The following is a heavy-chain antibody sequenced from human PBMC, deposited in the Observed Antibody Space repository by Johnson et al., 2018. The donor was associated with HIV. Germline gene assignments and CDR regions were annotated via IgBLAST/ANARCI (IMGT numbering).Heavy chain of an antibody. Sequence: QLVESGGGLVQPGGSLRLSCAASGFTVSSNYMSWVRQAPGKGLEWVSVISGSGGSTYYADSVKGRFTISRDNSKNTLYLQMNSLRAEDTAVYYCAIIPAGNGFDLWGQGTMVTVSS. CDR1: GFTVSSNY. CDR3: AIIPAGNGFDL. V-gene: IGHV3-23*04. J-gene: IGHJ3*01. CDR2: ISGSGGST. D-gene: IGHD2-2*01.